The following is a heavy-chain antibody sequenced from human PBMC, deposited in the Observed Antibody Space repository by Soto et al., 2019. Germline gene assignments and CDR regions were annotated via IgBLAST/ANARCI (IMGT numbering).Heavy chain of an antibody. Sequence: QVQLLESGPGLVKPSGTLSLTCAVSSGSISSSNWWSWVRQPPGKGLEWIGEIYHSGSTNYNPSLKSRVTISVDKSKNQFSLKLSSVTAADTAVYYCARFGTYDYGDYGSDYWGQGTLVTVSS. CDR2: IYHSGST. J-gene: IGHJ4*02. V-gene: IGHV4-4*02. CDR1: SGSISSSNW. D-gene: IGHD4-17*01. CDR3: ARFGTYDYGDYGSDY.